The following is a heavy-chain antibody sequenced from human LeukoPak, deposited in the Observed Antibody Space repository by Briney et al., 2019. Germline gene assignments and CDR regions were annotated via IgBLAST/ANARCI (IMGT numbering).Heavy chain of an antibody. CDR2: ISGSGGST. CDR1: GFTFSSYA. CDR3: AKVPGGSSWYAGVDY. V-gene: IGHV3-23*01. J-gene: IGHJ4*02. D-gene: IGHD6-13*01. Sequence: GGSLRLSCAASGFTFSSYAMSWVRQAPGKGLEWVSAISGSGGSTYYADSVKGRFTISRDNSKNTLYLQMNSLRAEDTAVYYCAKVPGGSSWYAGVDYWGQGTLVTVSS.